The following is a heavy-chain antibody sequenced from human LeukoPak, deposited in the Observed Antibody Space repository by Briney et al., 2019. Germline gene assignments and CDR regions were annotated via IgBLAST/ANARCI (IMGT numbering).Heavy chain of an antibody. J-gene: IGHJ6*02. D-gene: IGHD3-10*01. CDR3: AKDNAGFGELLGIYYYGMDV. Sequence: GGSLRLSCAASGFTFSSYGMHWVRQAPGKGLEWVAVILYDGSNKYYADSVKGRFTISRDNSKNTLYLQMNSLRAEDTAVYYCAKDNAGFGELLGIYYYGMDVWGQGTTVTVSS. CDR1: GFTFSSYG. CDR2: ILYDGSNK. V-gene: IGHV3-30*18.